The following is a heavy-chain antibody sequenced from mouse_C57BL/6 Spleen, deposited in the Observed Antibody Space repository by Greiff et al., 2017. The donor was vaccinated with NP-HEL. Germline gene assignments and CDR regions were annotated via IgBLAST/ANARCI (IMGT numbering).Heavy chain of an antibody. Sequence: QVQLQQPGAELVRPGSSVKLSCKASGYTFTSYWMDWVKQRPGQGLEWIGNIYPSDSETHYNQKFKDKATLTVDKSSSTAYMQLSSLTSEDSAVYYWARADSSGYPYDFDYWGQGTTLTVSS. D-gene: IGHD3-2*02. V-gene: IGHV1-61*01. CDR2: IYPSDSET. CDR3: ARADSSGYPYDFDY. CDR1: GYTFTSYW. J-gene: IGHJ2*01.